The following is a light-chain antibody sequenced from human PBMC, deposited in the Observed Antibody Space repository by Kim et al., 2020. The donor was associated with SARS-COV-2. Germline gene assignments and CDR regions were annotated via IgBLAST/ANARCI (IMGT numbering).Light chain of an antibody. CDR2: LDS. CDR1: RIGTKH. Sequence: APGETAKITCGGNRIGTKHVHWYQQKSGQAPVLVIFLDSDRPSGIPERISGFTSGNTATLTISGVEVGDEADYLCQVWDSSTDQGVFGAGTQLTVL. V-gene: IGLV3-21*04. CDR3: QVWDSSTDQGV. J-gene: IGLJ3*02.